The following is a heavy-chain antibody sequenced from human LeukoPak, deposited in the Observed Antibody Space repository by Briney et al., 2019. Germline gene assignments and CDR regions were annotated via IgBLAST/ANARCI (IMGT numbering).Heavy chain of an antibody. CDR1: GGAFSSYA. CDR2: IIPIFGTA. D-gene: IGHD4-17*01. Sequence: SVKVSCKASGGAFSSYAITWVRQAPGQGLEWMGGIIPIFGTANYAQKFQGRVMITTDESTSTAYMELSSLRSEDTAVYYCARDLRYGDLRYYYYGMDVWGQGTTVTVSS. CDR3: ARDLRYGDLRYYYYGMDV. J-gene: IGHJ6*02. V-gene: IGHV1-69*05.